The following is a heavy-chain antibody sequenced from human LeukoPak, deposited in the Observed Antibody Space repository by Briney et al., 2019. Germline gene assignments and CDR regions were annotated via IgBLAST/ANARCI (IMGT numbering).Heavy chain of an antibody. V-gene: IGHV1-46*01. CDR3: AREDYYDSSGYYSSSAFDI. D-gene: IGHD3-22*01. J-gene: IGHJ3*02. Sequence: ASVKVSRKASGYTFTSYYMHWVRQAPGQGLEWMGIINPSGGSTSYAQKFQGRVTMTRDTSTSTVYMELSSLRSEDTAVYYCAREDYYDSSGYYSSSAFDIWGQGTMVTVSS. CDR1: GYTFTSYY. CDR2: INPSGGST.